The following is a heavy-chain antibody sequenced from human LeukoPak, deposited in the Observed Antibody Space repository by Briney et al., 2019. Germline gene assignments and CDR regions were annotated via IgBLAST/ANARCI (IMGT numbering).Heavy chain of an antibody. CDR3: ARDSLEWYGGNSVVLDY. Sequence: ASVKVSCKVSGYTLTELSMHWVRQAPGKGLEWMGGFDPEDGETIYAQKFQGRVTMTEDTSTDTAYMELSSLRSEDTAVYYCARDSLEWYGGNSVVLDYWGQGTLVTVSS. CDR2: FDPEDGET. J-gene: IGHJ4*02. D-gene: IGHD4-23*01. V-gene: IGHV1-24*01. CDR1: GYTLTELS.